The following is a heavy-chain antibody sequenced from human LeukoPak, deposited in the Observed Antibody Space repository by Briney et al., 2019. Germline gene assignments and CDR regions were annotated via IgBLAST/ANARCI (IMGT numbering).Heavy chain of an antibody. D-gene: IGHD3-16*01. CDR1: GFTFSTYS. CDR2: ISSSSRTI. J-gene: IGHJ3*02. Sequence: PGGSLRLSCAASGFTFSTYSMNWVRQAPGKGLEWVSYISSSSRTIYYADTVKGRFTISRDNAKNSLYLQMNSLRAEDTAVYYCARDQAWLIKGTFDIWGQGTMVTVSS. V-gene: IGHV3-48*04. CDR3: ARDQAWLIKGTFDI.